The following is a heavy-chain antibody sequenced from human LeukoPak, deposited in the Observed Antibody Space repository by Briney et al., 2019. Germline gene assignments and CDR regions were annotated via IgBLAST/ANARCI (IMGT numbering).Heavy chain of an antibody. J-gene: IGHJ4*02. CDR1: GYTFTSYY. V-gene: IGHV1-46*01. CDR2: INPSGGST. Sequence: ASVKVSCKAPGYTFTSYYMHWVRQAPGQGLEWMGIINPSGGSTSYAQKFQGRVTMTRDTSTSTVYMELSSLRSEDTAVYYCARDRSVRYPGSSFDYWGQGTLVTVSS. D-gene: IGHD3-9*01. CDR3: ARDRSVRYPGSSFDY.